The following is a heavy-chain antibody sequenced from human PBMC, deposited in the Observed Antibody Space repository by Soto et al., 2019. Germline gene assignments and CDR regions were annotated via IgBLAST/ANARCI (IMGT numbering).Heavy chain of an antibody. CDR1: GYTFTSYG. Sequence: ASVKVSCKASGYTFTSYGISWVRQAPGQGLEWMGWISAYNGNTNYAQKLQGRVTMTTDTSTSTAYMELRSLRSDDTAVYYCARETHYDILTGYFQLLIDYWGQRTLVTVSS. D-gene: IGHD3-9*01. J-gene: IGHJ4*02. CDR3: ARETHYDILTGYFQLLIDY. V-gene: IGHV1-18*01. CDR2: ISAYNGNT.